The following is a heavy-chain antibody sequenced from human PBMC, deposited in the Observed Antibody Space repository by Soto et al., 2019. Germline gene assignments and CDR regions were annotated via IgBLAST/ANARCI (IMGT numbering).Heavy chain of an antibody. CDR2: IIPISGTA. Sequence: QVQLVQSGAEVKKPGSSVKVSCKASGGTFSSYAISWVRQAPGQGLEWMGGIIPISGTANYAQKFQGRVTITADESTGTAYIELSSLRSEDTAVYYCARSQGSSTSLEIYYYYYYGMDVWGQGTTVTVSS. V-gene: IGHV1-69*01. CDR1: GGTFSSYA. CDR3: ARSQGSSTSLEIYYYYYYGMDV. D-gene: IGHD2-2*01. J-gene: IGHJ6*02.